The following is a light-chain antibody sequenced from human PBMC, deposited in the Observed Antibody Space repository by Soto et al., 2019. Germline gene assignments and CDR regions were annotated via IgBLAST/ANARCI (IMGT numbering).Light chain of an antibody. CDR2: KVS. Sequence: EIVMTQTPLSAPVTLGQSASISCRSSQSLAHSDRNTYLSWFHQRPGHPPRLLIYKVSKRFSGVPDRFGGSGSGTYFTLKIDRVEADDVGLYYCMQLSHFPWTFGQGTKVEV. J-gene: IGKJ1*01. CDR3: MQLSHFPWT. V-gene: IGKV2-24*01. CDR1: QSLAHSDRNTY.